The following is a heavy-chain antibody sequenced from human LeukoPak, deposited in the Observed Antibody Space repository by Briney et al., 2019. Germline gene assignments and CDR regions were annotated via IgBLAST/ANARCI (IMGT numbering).Heavy chain of an antibody. V-gene: IGHV3-7*01. J-gene: IGHJ4*02. CDR3: ARDRATY. CDR1: GFTFSTYW. CDR2: VKQDGSET. Sequence: AGSLRLSCAASGFTFSTYWMSWVRQAPGKGLVWVASVKQDGSETSYVDSVKGRFTISRDNAKNSLYLQMNSLRAEDTAVYYCARDRATYWGQGTLVTVSS.